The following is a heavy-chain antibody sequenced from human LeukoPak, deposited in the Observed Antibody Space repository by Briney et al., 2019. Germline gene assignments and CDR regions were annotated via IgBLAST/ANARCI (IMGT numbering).Heavy chain of an antibody. D-gene: IGHD6-13*01. J-gene: IGHJ2*01. V-gene: IGHV4-59*01. Sequence: PSEALSLTCTVSVDSISIYYWSWLRQPPGKGLEWIGYIYYSGGTNYNPSLKSRVTISVDTSKNQFSLKLSSVTAADTAVYYCARVTAAGSTQCRAPWYFDLWGRGTLVTVSS. CDR3: ARVTAAGSTQCRAPWYFDL. CDR1: VDSISIYY. CDR2: IYYSGGT.